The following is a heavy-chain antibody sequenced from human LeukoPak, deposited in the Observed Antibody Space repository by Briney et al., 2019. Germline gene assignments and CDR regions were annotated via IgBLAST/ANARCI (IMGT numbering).Heavy chain of an antibody. CDR3: ARLGDYYVSGTYYFDS. D-gene: IGHD3-10*01. CDR1: GVSLSSTSYY. J-gene: IGHJ4*02. CDR2: IYFSGTT. V-gene: IGHV4-39*01. Sequence: SETLSLTCTVSGVSLSSTSYYWGWIRQTPGKGLEWIGSIYFSGTTYYNPSLKSRVTISVDTSKNQFSLKLRSLTAADTAVFYCARLGDYYVSGTYYFDSWGPGTLVTVSS.